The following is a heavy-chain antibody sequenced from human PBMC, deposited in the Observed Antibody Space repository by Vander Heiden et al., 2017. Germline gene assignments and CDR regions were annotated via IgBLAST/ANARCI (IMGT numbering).Heavy chain of an antibody. D-gene: IGHD3-16*01. V-gene: IGHV3-21*01. CDR2: IYAVSNHI. CDR3: ASDWAGEYYFDY. Sequence: EVQLVESGGGLVKPGGSPRPSCVASGLPFSRYSMNWVRKAPGKGLEWVSSIYAVSNHIYYADSVKGRFTISRDNAKDSVYLQMNSLRAEDTAVYYCASDWAGEYYFDYWGQGTLVTVSS. CDR1: GLPFSRYS. J-gene: IGHJ4*02.